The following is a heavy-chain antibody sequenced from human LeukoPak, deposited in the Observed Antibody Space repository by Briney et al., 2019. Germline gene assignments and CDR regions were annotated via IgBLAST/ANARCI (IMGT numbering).Heavy chain of an antibody. CDR3: VSFYETY. CDR2: IYSCGST. Sequence: GGSLRLSCAASGFTVSSNYMSWVRQAPGKGLEWVSVIYSCGSTYYADSVKGRFTISKDNAKNTVYLQMNNLRAEDTAVYYCVSFYETYWGRGTLVTVSS. D-gene: IGHD2/OR15-2a*01. CDR1: GFTVSSNY. V-gene: IGHV3-66*03. J-gene: IGHJ4*02.